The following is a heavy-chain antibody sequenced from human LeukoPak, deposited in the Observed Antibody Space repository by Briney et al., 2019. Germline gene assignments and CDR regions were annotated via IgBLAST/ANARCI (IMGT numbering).Heavy chain of an antibody. CDR1: GGSISTSTYY. D-gene: IGHD5-18*01. CDR2: MYNSGST. J-gene: IGHJ4*02. V-gene: IGHV4-39*01. Sequence: SETLSLTCTVSGGSISTSTYYWGWIRQPPGKGLEWIGSMYNSGSTYYNPSLKSRVTIPMDTSKNQLSLKLTSVTAADTAVYYCARHYGYNYGHVDSWGQGTLVTVSS. CDR3: ARHYGYNYGHVDS.